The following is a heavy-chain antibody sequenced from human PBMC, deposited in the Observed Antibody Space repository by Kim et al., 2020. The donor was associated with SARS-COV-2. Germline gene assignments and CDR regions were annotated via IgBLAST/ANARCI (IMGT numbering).Heavy chain of an antibody. CDR2: ST. CDR3: ARLVAARLDY. Sequence: STNSNPTLQSRVTFSVDTSKNQFALTLSYVTAADAAVYYCARLVAARLDYWGQGTLVAVSS. J-gene: IGHJ4*02. V-gene: IGHV4-59*08. D-gene: IGHD6-6*01.